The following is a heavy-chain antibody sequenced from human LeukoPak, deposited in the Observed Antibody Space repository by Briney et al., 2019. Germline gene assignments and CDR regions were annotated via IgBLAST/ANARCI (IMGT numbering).Heavy chain of an antibody. Sequence: PGGSLRLSCAASGFTFDDYGMSWVRHAPGKGLEWVSGINWNGGGTGYADSVKGRFTISRDNAKNSLYLQMNSLRAEDTALYYCARVSSYYDSSGYYCSAFDIWGQGTMVTVSS. CDR1: GFTFDDYG. J-gene: IGHJ3*02. CDR3: ARVSSYYDSSGYYCSAFDI. V-gene: IGHV3-20*04. D-gene: IGHD3-22*01. CDR2: INWNGGGT.